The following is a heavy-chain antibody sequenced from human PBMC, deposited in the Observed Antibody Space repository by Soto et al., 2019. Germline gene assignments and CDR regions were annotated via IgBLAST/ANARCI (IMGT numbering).Heavy chain of an antibody. CDR3: ANDLISYSSEGYFDY. Sequence: EVQLLESGGGLVQPGGSLRLSCAASGFTFSSYAMSWVRQAPGKGLEWVSAISGSGGSTYYADSVKGRFTISRDNSKNMLDLQMNSLRGEDTAVYYCANDLISYSSEGYFDYWGQGTLVTVSS. CDR2: ISGSGGST. V-gene: IGHV3-23*01. D-gene: IGHD6-19*01. J-gene: IGHJ4*02. CDR1: GFTFSSYA.